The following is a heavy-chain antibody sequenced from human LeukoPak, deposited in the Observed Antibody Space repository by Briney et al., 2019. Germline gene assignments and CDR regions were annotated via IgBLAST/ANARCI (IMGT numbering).Heavy chain of an antibody. J-gene: IGHJ4*02. CDR3: AKNVVFTRYFDQ. D-gene: IGHD2-21*01. CDR1: GVTFSNQA. CDR2: TSGGGGTT. V-gene: IGHV3-23*01. Sequence: GGSLRLSCAASGVTFSNQAMSAGREALGGGVEWGSSTSGGGGTTEYADTVRGRFRISRDTSKNTVHLQMNKLREDNTPVYYCAKNVVFTRYFDQWGQGTLVTVSS.